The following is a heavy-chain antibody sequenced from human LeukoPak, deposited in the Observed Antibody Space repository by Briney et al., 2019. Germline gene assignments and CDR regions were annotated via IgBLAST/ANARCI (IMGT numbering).Heavy chain of an antibody. D-gene: IGHD2/OR15-2a*01. Sequence: PGGSLRLSCAASGFTFSDYAMNWVRQAPGKGLEWVSTIAYAGTFYADSVKGRLIISRDDSRSTLFLQMNSLRADDTAVYFCANRYFSEFWGQGILVTVSS. J-gene: IGHJ4*02. CDR3: ANRYFSEF. CDR1: GFTFSDYA. CDR2: IAYAGT. V-gene: IGHV3-23*01.